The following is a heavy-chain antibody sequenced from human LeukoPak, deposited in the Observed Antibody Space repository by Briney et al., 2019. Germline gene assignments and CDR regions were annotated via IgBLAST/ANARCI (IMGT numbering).Heavy chain of an antibody. J-gene: IGHJ6*02. CDR1: GFTFSDYY. Sequence: GGSLRLSCAASGFTFSDYYMSWIGQAPGKGLEWVSYISSSGSTIYYADSVKGRFTISRDNAKNSLYLQMNSLRAEDTAVYYCARGSCSGGSCYISVYGMDVWGQGTTVTVSS. CDR3: ARGSCSGGSCYISVYGMDV. V-gene: IGHV3-11*01. CDR2: ISSSGSTI. D-gene: IGHD2-15*01.